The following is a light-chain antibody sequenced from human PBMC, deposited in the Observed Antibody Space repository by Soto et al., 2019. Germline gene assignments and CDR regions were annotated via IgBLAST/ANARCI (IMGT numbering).Light chain of an antibody. Sequence: EIVLTQSPGSLSLSPGQRATLSCRASQSVDSTFFAWYQKKPGQAPRLLIYGASKRDTGVPDRFSGSGSGTDLTLIISILEHEDLAVYYCQQYMSSVTLGQETKVDI. CDR3: QQYMSSVT. CDR2: GAS. CDR1: QSVDSTF. V-gene: IGKV3-20*01. J-gene: IGKJ1*01.